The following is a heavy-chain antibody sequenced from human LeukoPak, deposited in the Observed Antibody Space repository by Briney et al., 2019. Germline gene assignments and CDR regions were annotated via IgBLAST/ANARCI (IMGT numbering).Heavy chain of an antibody. V-gene: IGHV3-23*01. CDR3: AKGILPYSTMEPAFDY. J-gene: IGHJ4*02. CDR2: ISGSGGST. Sequence: GGSLRLSCAASGFTFSSYAMSWVRQAPGKGLEWVSAISGSGGSTYYADSVKGRFTISRDNSKNTLYLQMNSLRAEDTAVYYCAKGILPYSTMEPAFDYWGQGTLVTVSS. D-gene: IGHD1-1*01. CDR1: GFTFSSYA.